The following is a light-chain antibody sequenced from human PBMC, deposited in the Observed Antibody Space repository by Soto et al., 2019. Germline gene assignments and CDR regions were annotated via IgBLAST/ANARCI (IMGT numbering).Light chain of an antibody. CDR1: QSVSSTY. Sequence: EIVMTQSPGTLSLSPGERATISCRASQSVSSTYLAWYQQNPGQAPRLLIYGASSRATGIPDRFSGSGSGTEFTLTISRLEPEDFAVYFCQQYGSSSYTFGQGTKLEIK. CDR3: QQYGSSSYT. V-gene: IGKV3-20*01. CDR2: GAS. J-gene: IGKJ2*01.